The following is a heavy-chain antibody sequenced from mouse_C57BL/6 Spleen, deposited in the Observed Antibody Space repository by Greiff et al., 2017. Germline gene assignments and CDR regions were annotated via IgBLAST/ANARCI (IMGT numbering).Heavy chain of an antibody. J-gene: IGHJ2*01. V-gene: IGHV1-72*01. CDR2: IDPNSGGT. CDR1: GYTFTSYW. D-gene: IGHD1-1*01. Sequence: QVQLKQPGAELVKPGASVKLSCKASGYTFTSYWMHWVKQRPGRGLEWIGRIDPNSGGTKYNEKFKSKATLTVDKPSSTAYMQLSSLTSVDSAVYYCARDYYGSSLYFDYWVQGTTLTVSS. CDR3: ARDYYGSSLYFDY.